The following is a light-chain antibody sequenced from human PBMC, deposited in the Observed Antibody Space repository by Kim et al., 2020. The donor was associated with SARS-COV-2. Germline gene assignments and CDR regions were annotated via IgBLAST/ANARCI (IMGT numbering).Light chain of an antibody. J-gene: IGKJ1*01. CDR1: QSIDRD. Sequence: SLGDGATLSGRASQSIDRDLAWYQQKPGQPPRLLIYDSSTRAPGIPARFRGSGSGTEFTLTINSLQSEDLAVYYCQHYNAWPPWTFGRGTKVDIK. CDR3: QHYNAWPPWT. CDR2: DSS. V-gene: IGKV3-15*01.